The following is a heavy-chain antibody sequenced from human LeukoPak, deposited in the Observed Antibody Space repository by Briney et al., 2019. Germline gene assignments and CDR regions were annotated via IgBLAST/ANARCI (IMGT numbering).Heavy chain of an antibody. J-gene: IGHJ4*02. CDR1: GFTFSSYW. CDR3: ATAPEAAVFDY. D-gene: IGHD2-15*01. CDR2: IKQDGSEK. Sequence: GGSLRLSCAASGFTFSSYWMSWVRQAPGKGLEWVANIKQDGSEKYYVDSVKGRFTISRDNAKNSLYLQMNSLRAEDTAVYYCATAPEAAVFDYWGQGTLVTVST. V-gene: IGHV3-7*01.